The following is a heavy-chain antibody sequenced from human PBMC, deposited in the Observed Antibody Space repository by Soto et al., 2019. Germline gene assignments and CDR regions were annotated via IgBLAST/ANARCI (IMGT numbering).Heavy chain of an antibody. J-gene: IGHJ5*02. Sequence: SETLSVTCTVSGDSISSNSHYWGWIRQPPGKGLEWIGFISYSGTTSYSPSLKSRVAISLDTSKNQFSLKLSSVTAADTAVYYCARVCSGGSCTTYDWFDPWGQGTLVTVSP. CDR1: GDSISSNSHY. CDR3: ARVCSGGSCTTYDWFDP. D-gene: IGHD2-15*01. CDR2: ISYSGTT. V-gene: IGHV4-39*07.